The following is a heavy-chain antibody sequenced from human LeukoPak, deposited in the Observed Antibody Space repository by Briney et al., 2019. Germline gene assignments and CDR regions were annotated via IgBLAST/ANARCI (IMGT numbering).Heavy chain of an antibody. CDR3: AKDHPSSGWPAFDY. CDR1: GFSVSSRA. V-gene: IGHV3-23*01. Sequence: PGGSLRLSCAASGFSVSSRAMSWVRQAPGKGLEWVSSISNIDKTYYADSVRGRFTISRDSSENTVSLQMDSLSAEDTALYFCAKDHPSSGWPAFDYWGQGTLVTVSS. CDR2: ISNIDKT. J-gene: IGHJ4*02. D-gene: IGHD6-19*01.